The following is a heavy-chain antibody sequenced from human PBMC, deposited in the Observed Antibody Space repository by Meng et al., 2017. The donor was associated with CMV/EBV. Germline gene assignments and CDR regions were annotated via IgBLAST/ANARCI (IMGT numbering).Heavy chain of an antibody. CDR3: AAALVPGGYCSSTSCYTGNYYYYYGMDV. J-gene: IGHJ6*02. CDR2: ISAYNGNT. Sequence: ASVKVSCKASGYTFTSYGISWVRQAPGQGLEWMGWISAYNGNTNYAQKLQGRDTMTTDTSTSTAYMELRSLRSDDTAVYYCAAALVPGGYCSSTSCYTGNYYYYYGMDVWGQGTTVTVSS. D-gene: IGHD2-2*02. CDR1: GYTFTSYG. V-gene: IGHV1-18*01.